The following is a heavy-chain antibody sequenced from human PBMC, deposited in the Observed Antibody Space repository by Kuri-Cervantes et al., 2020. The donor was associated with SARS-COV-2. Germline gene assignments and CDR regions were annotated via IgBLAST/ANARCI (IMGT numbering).Heavy chain of an antibody. CDR3: ARDLLGVGYCSGGSCPYYFDY. Sequence: GGSLRLSCKASGYTFTSYGISWVRQAPGQGLEWMGWISAYNGNTNYAQKLQGRVTMTTDTSTSTAYMELRSLRSDDTAVYYCARDLLGVGYCSGGSCPYYFDYWGQGTLVTVSS. D-gene: IGHD2-15*01. CDR2: ISAYNGNT. CDR1: GYTFTSYG. V-gene: IGHV1-18*01. J-gene: IGHJ4*02.